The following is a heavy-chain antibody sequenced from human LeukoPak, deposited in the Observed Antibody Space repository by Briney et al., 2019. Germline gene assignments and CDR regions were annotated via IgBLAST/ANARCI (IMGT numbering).Heavy chain of an antibody. CDR3: ARWGYSYGGNDY. V-gene: IGHV3-33*01. CDR2: IEYDGSDK. Sequence: GGSLRLSCAASGFSFNRTGMHWVRQAPGKGLEWVSFIEYDGSDKYYADSAEGRFTISRDNSKNTLYLQMNSLRAEDTALYCCARWGYSYGGNDYWGQGTLVTVSS. CDR1: GFSFNRTG. D-gene: IGHD5-18*01. J-gene: IGHJ4*02.